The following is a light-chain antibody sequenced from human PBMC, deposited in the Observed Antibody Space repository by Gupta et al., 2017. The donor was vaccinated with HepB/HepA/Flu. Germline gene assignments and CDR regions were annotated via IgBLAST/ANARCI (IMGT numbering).Light chain of an antibody. V-gene: IGKV1-39*01. Sequence: DIQMTQSPSSLSASVGDTVTITCRASQSINTFLHWYQQRPGRAPKLLISTTSTLQSGVPSRFSGSGSGTDFTLTISRLQPEDFATYYCQRTDTTPITFGQGTRLEIK. CDR1: QSINTF. CDR2: TTS. CDR3: QRTDTTPIT. J-gene: IGKJ5*01.